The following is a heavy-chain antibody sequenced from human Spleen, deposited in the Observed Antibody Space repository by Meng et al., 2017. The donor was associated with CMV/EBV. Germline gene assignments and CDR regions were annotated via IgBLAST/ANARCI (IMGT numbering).Heavy chain of an antibody. CDR1: RFTVTVIY. CDR3: AREIPQPWAY. J-gene: IGHJ4*02. Sequence: LDVGGVFVPPGGSLNLPCEISRFTVTVIYMSWVRQAPGKGLEWISIIYDDGKTYYADSVKGRFTISRDKSKNTLFLQMYSLSAEDTATYYWAREIPQPWAYWGQGTLVTVSS. V-gene: IGHV3-66*01. D-gene: IGHD2-2*01. CDR2: IYDDGKT.